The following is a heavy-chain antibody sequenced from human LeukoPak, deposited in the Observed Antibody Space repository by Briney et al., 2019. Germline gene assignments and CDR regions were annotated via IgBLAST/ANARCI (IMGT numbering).Heavy chain of an antibody. CDR2: ISYDGSNK. J-gene: IGHJ3*02. CDR3: AREQVHYYGSGSYGEDAFDI. V-gene: IGHV3-30*04. CDR1: GFTFSSYA. Sequence: KPGRSLRLSCAASGFTFSSYAMHWVRQAPGKGLEWVAVISYDGSNKYYADSVKGRFTISRDNAKDSLYLQMNSLRAEDTAVYYCAREQVHYYGSGSYGEDAFDIWGQGTMVTVSS. D-gene: IGHD3-10*01.